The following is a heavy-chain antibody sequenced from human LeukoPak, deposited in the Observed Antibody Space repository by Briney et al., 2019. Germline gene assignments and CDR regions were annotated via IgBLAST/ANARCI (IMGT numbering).Heavy chain of an antibody. CDR1: GGSITSGDYY. CDR3: ARALNYDFWSACYYYMDV. V-gene: IGHV4-30-4*01. J-gene: IGHJ6*03. CDR2: ISYSGST. Sequence: SETLSLTCTVSGGSITSGDYYWSWIRQPPGKGLEWIGYISYSGSTSYNPSLKSPFTISMDTSKNQFSLRLSSVTAADTAIYFCARALNYDFWSACYYYMDVWGEGTTVTVSS. D-gene: IGHD3-3*01.